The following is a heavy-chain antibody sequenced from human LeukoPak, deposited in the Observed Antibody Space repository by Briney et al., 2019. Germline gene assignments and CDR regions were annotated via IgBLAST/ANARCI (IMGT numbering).Heavy chain of an antibody. J-gene: IGHJ6*02. D-gene: IGHD1-26*01. CDR2: IRSKAYGGTT. Sequence: GGSLRLSCTASGFTFGDYAMSWFRQAPGKGLEWVGFIRSKAYGGTTEYAASVKGRFTISRDDSKSIAYLQMNSLKTEDTAVYYCTRAGGGSYPHYYYGMDVWGQGTTVTVSS. V-gene: IGHV3-49*03. CDR3: TRAGGGSYPHYYYGMDV. CDR1: GFTFGDYA.